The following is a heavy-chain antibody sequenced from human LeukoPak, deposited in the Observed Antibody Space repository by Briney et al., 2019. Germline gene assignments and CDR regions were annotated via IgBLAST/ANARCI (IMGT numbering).Heavy chain of an antibody. D-gene: IGHD6-13*01. CDR3: ARDSSSNYYYYYMDV. CDR2: INPNSGGT. J-gene: IGHJ6*03. V-gene: IGHV1-2*06. Sequence: ASVKVSCKASGYTFTGYYMHWVRQAPGQGLEWMGRINPNSGGTNYAQKLQGRVTMTRDTSISTAYMELSRQRSDDTAVYYCARDSSSNYYYYYMDVWGKGTTVTVSS. CDR1: GYTFTGYY.